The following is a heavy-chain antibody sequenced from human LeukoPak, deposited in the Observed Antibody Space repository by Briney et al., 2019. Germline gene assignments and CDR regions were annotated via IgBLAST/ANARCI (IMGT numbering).Heavy chain of an antibody. V-gene: IGHV1-2*02. Sequence: ASVKVSCKTSGYTFTGYYMHWVRQAPGQGLEWMGWINPNSGGTNYAQKFQGRVTMTRDTSISTAYMELSRLRSDDTAVYYYARGPRSIAVADDDPYYFDYWGQGTLVTVSS. CDR2: INPNSGGT. D-gene: IGHD6-19*01. CDR3: ARGPRSIAVADDDPYYFDY. J-gene: IGHJ4*02. CDR1: GYTFTGYY.